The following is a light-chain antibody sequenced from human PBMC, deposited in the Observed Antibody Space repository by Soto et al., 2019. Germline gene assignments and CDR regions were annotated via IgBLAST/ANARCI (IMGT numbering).Light chain of an antibody. J-gene: IGLJ3*02. V-gene: IGLV2-11*01. Sequence: QSALTQPRSVSGSPGQSVTISCTGTSSDVGGYNYVSWYQQHPGKAPKLMIYDVSKRPSGVPDRFSGSKSGNTASLTISGLQGEYEAYYYCCSYAGSYAWVFGGGTKLTVL. CDR3: CSYAGSYAWV. CDR2: DVS. CDR1: SSDVGGYNY.